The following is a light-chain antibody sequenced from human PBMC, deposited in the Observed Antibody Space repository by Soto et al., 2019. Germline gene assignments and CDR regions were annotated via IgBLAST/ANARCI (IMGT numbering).Light chain of an antibody. Sequence: EIVLTQSPGTLSLSPGERATLSCRASQSVSSSYLAWYQQKPGQAPRPLIYGASSTAIRIPDRFSGSGSGTDFTLTISRLEPEDFSVYYCQQYGISPWTFGQGTTVEIK. V-gene: IGKV3-20*01. CDR2: GAS. CDR1: QSVSSSY. J-gene: IGKJ1*01. CDR3: QQYGISPWT.